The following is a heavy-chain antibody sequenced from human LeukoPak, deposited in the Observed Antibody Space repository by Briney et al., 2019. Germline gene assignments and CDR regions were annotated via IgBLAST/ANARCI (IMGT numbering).Heavy chain of an antibody. V-gene: IGHV3-30*18. CDR3: AKSGSSWYYFDY. CDR1: GFTFSSYG. D-gene: IGHD6-13*01. J-gene: IGHJ4*02. CDR2: ISYDGSNK. Sequence: GGSLRLSRAASGFTFSSYGMHWVRQAPGKGLEWVAVISYDGSNKYYADSVKGRFTISRDNSKNTLYLQMNSLRAEDTAVYYCAKSGSSWYYFDYWGQGTLVTVSS.